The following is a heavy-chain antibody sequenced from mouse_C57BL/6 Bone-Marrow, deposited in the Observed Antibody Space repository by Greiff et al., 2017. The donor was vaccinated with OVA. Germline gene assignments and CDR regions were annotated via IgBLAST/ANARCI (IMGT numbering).Heavy chain of an antibody. CDR1: GYTFTDYY. J-gene: IGHJ1*03. CDR3: ARGGLLRYFDV. Sequence: EVQLQQSGPELVKPGASVKLSCKASGYTFTDYYMNWVKQSHGKSLEWIGDINPNNGGTSYNQKFKGKATLTVDKSASTAYMELRSLTSEDSAVYYCARGGLLRYFDVWGTGTTVTVSS. CDR2: INPNNGGT. V-gene: IGHV1-26*01. D-gene: IGHD2-3*01.